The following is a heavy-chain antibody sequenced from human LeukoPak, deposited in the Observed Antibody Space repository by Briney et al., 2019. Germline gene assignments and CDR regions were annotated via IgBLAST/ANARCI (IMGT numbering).Heavy chain of an antibody. D-gene: IGHD2-2*01. CDR2: ISFDGNK. Sequence: GGSLRLSCAASGFKLSTYAIHWVRQAPHKGLESVAVISFDGNKYYVDSVTGRFTISRDNSKSMLYLQMNSLRPEDAAIYYCARDPGSGYCSSTASCYRLTYFDYWGQGTLVTVSS. CDR3: ARDPGSGYCSSTASCYRLTYFDY. J-gene: IGHJ4*02. CDR1: GFKLSTYA. V-gene: IGHV3-30*04.